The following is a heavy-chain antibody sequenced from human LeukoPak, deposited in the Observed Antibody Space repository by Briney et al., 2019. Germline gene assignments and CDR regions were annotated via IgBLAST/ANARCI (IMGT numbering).Heavy chain of an antibody. J-gene: IGHJ4*02. V-gene: IGHV3-23*01. D-gene: IGHD5-12*01. CDR3: ARAPSLRNRIVATYNYFDY. Sequence: GGSLRLSCAASGCTFSSYAMSWVRQAPGRGLEWVSTISASGAYTYYADSVKGRFTISRDNSKNTLYLQMNSLRAEDTAVYYCARAPSLRNRIVATYNYFDYWGQGTLVTVSS. CDR1: GCTFSSYA. CDR2: ISASGAYT.